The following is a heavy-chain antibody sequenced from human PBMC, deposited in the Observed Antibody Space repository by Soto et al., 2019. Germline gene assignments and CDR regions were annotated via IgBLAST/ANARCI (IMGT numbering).Heavy chain of an antibody. J-gene: IGHJ6*02. V-gene: IGHV3-15*07. CDR2: IKTNTEGGTT. D-gene: IGHD2-15*01. CDR1: GLTISNAW. CDR3: TTGSVEGV. Sequence: EVQLVESGGGFIYPGGSLRLSCAASGLTISNAWMNWVRQSPGKGLEWVGRIKTNTEGGTTDSAAAVKGRFTVSRDDSKNTLYLQMSSLKTEDTAVYYCTTGSVEGVWGQGTTVTVSS.